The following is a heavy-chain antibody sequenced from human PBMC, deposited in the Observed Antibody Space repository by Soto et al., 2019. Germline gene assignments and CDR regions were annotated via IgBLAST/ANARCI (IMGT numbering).Heavy chain of an antibody. Sequence: QVQLVQSGAEVKKPGSSVKVSCKASGGSFSSYAISWVRQAPVQGLEWMGGIIPIFGAPTYAQKFQGRFTRTADKSTSTAYMELSSLRAEDTALYYCARAGPVSGNHAFDNWGQGTLVTVSS. CDR3: ARAGPVSGNHAFDN. J-gene: IGHJ3*02. CDR2: IIPIFGAP. D-gene: IGHD6-19*01. CDR1: GGSFSSYA. V-gene: IGHV1-69*06.